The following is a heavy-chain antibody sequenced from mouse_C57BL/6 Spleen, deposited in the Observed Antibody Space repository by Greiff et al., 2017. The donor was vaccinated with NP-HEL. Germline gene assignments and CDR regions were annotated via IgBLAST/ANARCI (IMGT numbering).Heavy chain of an antibody. CDR3: ARTYDNYVDYAMDY. J-gene: IGHJ4*01. D-gene: IGHD2-1*01. V-gene: IGHV1-80*01. CDR2: IYPGDGDT. CDR1: GYAFSSYW. Sequence: VQLQQSGAELVKPGASVKISCKASGYAFSSYWMNWVKQRPGKGLEWIGQIYPGDGDTNYNGKFKGKATLTADKSSSTAYMQLSSLTSEDSAVYFCARTYDNYVDYAMDYWGQGTSVTVSS.